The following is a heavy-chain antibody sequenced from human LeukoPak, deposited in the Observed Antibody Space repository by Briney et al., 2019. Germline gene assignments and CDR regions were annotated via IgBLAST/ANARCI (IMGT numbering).Heavy chain of an antibody. J-gene: IGHJ4*02. Sequence: PSETLSLTCTVSGGSISSYYWNWIRQPPGKGLEWIGYIYYSGSTNYNPSLNSRVTISVDTSKNQFSLKLSSVTAADTAVYYCASIAVAGTMQADYWGQGTLVTVSS. D-gene: IGHD6-19*01. CDR2: IYYSGST. CDR3: ASIAVAGTMQADY. V-gene: IGHV4-59*01. CDR1: GGSISSYY.